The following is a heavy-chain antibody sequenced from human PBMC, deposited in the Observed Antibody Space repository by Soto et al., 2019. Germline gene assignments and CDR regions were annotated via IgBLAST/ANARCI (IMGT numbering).Heavy chain of an antibody. Sequence: PGGSLRLSCAASGFTVSSNYMSWVRQAPGKGLEWVSVIYSGGSTYYADSVKGRFTISRDNSKNTLYLQMNSLRAEDTAVYYCARVMKGPMIREYYLDYWGQGTLVTVSS. CDR1: GFTVSSNY. CDR2: IYSGGST. J-gene: IGHJ4*02. CDR3: ARVMKGPMIREYYLDY. D-gene: IGHD3-10*01. V-gene: IGHV3-66*01.